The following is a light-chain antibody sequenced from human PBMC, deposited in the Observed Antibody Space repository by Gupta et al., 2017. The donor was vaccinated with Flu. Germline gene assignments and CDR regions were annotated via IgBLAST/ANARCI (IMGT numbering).Light chain of an antibody. CDR3: QAWDSGAWV. J-gene: IGLJ3*02. V-gene: IGLV3-1*01. Sequence: YELTQPPSVSVSPGQTATIACSGNKLGDKFTSWYQHIPGQSPVLVIYQDSKRPSGIPDRFSGSNSGNTATLVISGTQTRDEADYYCQAWDSGAWVFGGGTKLTVL. CDR1: KLGDKF. CDR2: QDS.